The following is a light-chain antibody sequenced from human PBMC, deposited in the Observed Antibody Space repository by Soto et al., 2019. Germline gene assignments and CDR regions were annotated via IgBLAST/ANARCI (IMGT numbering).Light chain of an antibody. CDR3: SSYSSSSALDVI. J-gene: IGLJ2*01. V-gene: IGLV2-14*01. CDR1: NRDVGGYNY. CDR2: EVT. Sequence: QSVLAQPASVSGSPGQSITISCAGTNRDVGGYNYVSWYQQYPGKAPKLIIYEVTYRPSGVSNRFSGSKSGNTASLTISGLPAEDEADYCCSSYSSSSALDVIFGGGTKLTVL.